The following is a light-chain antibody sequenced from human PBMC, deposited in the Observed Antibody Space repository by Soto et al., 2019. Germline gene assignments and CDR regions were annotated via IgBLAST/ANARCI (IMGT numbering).Light chain of an antibody. V-gene: IGLV1-44*01. Sequence: QSVLTQLPSASGTPGQRVTISCSGSSSNIGSKPINWYQHLPGTAPKLLIFTNDRRPSGVPDRFSGSKSGTSGSLAITGLQSDDEADYYCATWDDSLKGPVFGGGTKLTVL. CDR2: TND. CDR1: SSNIGSKP. CDR3: ATWDDSLKGPV. J-gene: IGLJ3*02.